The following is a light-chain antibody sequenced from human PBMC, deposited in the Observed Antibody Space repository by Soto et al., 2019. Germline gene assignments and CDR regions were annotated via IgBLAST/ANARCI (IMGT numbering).Light chain of an antibody. J-gene: IGLJ1*01. CDR3: GSYTGSITYV. V-gene: IGLV2-14*01. CDR1: TSDVGGYNY. Sequence: QSALTQPASVSGSLGQSITISCTGTTSDVGGYNYVSWYQQHPGKAPILMIYEVTNRPSGVPNRFSGSKSGNTASLTISGLQVEDKAEYYCGSYTGSITYVFGTGTKLTVL. CDR2: EVT.